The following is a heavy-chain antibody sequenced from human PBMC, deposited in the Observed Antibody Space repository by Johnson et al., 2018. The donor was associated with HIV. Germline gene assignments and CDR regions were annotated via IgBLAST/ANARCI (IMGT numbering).Heavy chain of an antibody. V-gene: IGHV3-23*04. CDR3: ARVSYGSGTQGAFDI. CDR2: ISGSGGGT. D-gene: IGHD3-10*01. J-gene: IGHJ3*02. CDR1: GFTFSSYA. Sequence: VQLVESGGGLVQPGGSLRLSCAASGFTFSSYAMTWVRQAPGKGLEWVAGISGSGGGTYYADSVKGRFTISRDNSKNTLYLQMNSLRAEDTAVYYCARVSYGSGTQGAFDIWGQGTMVTVSS.